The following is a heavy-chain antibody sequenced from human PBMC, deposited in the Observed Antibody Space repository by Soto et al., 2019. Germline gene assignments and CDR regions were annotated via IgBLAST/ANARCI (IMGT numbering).Heavy chain of an antibody. D-gene: IGHD3-16*02. Sequence: AGGSLRLSCAASGFTFDDYAMHWVRQAPGKGLEWVSGISWNSGSIGYADSVKGRFTIPRDNAKNSLYLQMNSLRAEDTALYYCAKGPLDDYVWGSYRQGPFDYWGQGTLVTVPQ. CDR1: GFTFDDYA. V-gene: IGHV3-9*01. CDR2: ISWNSGSI. CDR3: AKGPLDDYVWGSYRQGPFDY. J-gene: IGHJ4*02.